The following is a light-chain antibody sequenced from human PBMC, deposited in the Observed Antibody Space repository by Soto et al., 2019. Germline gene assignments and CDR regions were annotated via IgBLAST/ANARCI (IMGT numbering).Light chain of an antibody. J-gene: IGKJ2*01. CDR2: KAP. CDR3: QQYYSYPYT. CDR1: QSIYSW. V-gene: IGKV1-5*03. Sequence: DIQMTQSPSTLSASVGDRVTITCRANQSIYSWLAWYQQKPGKAPKLLIYKAPSLESGVPSRFSGSGSGTEFTLTISSLQPNDFATYYCQQYYSYPYTFGQGTKLEIK.